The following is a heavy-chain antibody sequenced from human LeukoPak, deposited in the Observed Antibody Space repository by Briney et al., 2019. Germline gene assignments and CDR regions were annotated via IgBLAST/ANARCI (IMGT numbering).Heavy chain of an antibody. CDR1: GGSFSGYY. CDR2: IYHSGST. V-gene: IGHV4-34*01. D-gene: IGHD3-9*01. J-gene: IGHJ4*02. Sequence: SETLSLTCAVYGGSFSGYYWSWIRQPPGKGLEWIGYIYHSGSTNYNPSLKSRVTISVDTSKNQFSLKLSSVAAADTAVYYCARGHGELRYFDWFFDYWGQGTLVTVSS. CDR3: ARGHGELRYFDWFFDY.